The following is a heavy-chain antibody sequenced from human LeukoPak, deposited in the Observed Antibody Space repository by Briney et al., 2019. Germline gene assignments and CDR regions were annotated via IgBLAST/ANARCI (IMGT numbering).Heavy chain of an antibody. CDR1: GYTFTNYG. CDR3: ARDDGCGWWGYY. V-gene: IGHV1-18*01. Sequence: ASVKVSCKASGYTFTNYGISWVRQAPGQGLEWMGWTSTHNANVNYAQNFQDRITMTTDTSTSTAYMDLRSLRSDDTAVYYCARDDGCGWWGYYWGQGTLVTVSS. D-gene: IGHD6-19*01. J-gene: IGHJ4*02. CDR2: TSTHNANV.